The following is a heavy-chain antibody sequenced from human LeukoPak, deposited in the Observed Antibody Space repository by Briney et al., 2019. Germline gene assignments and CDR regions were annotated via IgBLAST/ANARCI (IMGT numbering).Heavy chain of an antibody. J-gene: IGHJ4*02. D-gene: IGHD2-15*01. CDR3: ARDFGYCTGGNCYSPPPY. CDR2: INLKSGGT. Sequence: ASVKDSCKASGYTSTDYYIHSVRQAPGQRLGGMGWINLKSGGTNYAQKFQGRVTMTRDTSISTANMELSRLRSDDTAVFYCARDFGYCTGGNCYSPPPYWGQGTLVTVSS. CDR1: GYTSTDYY. V-gene: IGHV1-2*02.